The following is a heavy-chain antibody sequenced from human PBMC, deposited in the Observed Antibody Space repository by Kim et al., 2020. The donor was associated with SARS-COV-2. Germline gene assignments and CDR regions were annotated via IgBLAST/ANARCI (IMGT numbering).Heavy chain of an antibody. V-gene: IGHV1-18*04. Sequence: ASVKVSCKASGYTFTSYGISWVRQAPGQGLEWMGWISAYNGNTNYAQKLQGRVTMTTDTSTSTAYMELRSLRSDDTAVYYCARDPGRDGYNLRPFDYWGQGTLVTVSS. CDR2: ISAYNGNT. CDR1: GYTFTSYG. CDR3: ARDPGRDGYNLRPFDY. J-gene: IGHJ4*02. D-gene: IGHD1-1*01.